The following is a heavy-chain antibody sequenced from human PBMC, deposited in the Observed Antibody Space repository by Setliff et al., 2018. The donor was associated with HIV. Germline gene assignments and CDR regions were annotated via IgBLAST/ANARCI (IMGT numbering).Heavy chain of an antibody. CDR3: AKPPRPSSWPQYYFDY. Sequence: PGGSLRLSCAASGFTLSGHHMNWIRRAPGKGLEWVSYISHSGGTIKYADFVRGRFSISRDIAKSSLYLQMNSLRAEDTAVYYCAKPPRPSSWPQYYFDYWGQGTLVTVSS. V-gene: IGHV3-11*01. CDR1: GFTLSGHH. D-gene: IGHD6-13*01. J-gene: IGHJ4*02. CDR2: ISHSGGTI.